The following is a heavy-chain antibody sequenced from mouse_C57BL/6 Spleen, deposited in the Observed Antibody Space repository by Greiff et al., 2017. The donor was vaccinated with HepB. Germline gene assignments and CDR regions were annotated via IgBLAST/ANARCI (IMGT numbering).Heavy chain of an antibody. CDR2: INPNNGGT. CDR3: ASGGLPYYFDY. Sequence: EVQLQQSGPELVKPGASVKISCKASGYTFTDYYMNWVKQSHGKSLEWIGDINPNNGGTNYNQKFKGKATLTVDKSSSTAYMELRSLTSEDSAVYYCASGGLPYYFDYWGQGTTLTVSS. D-gene: IGHD2-4*01. CDR1: GYTFTDYY. V-gene: IGHV1-26*01. J-gene: IGHJ2*01.